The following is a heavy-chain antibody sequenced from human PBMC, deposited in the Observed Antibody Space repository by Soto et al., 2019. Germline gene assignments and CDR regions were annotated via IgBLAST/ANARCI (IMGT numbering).Heavy chain of an antibody. J-gene: IGHJ4*02. CDR2: IDYSGST. CDR3: AREYASSRYFDF. D-gene: IGHD2-2*01. Sequence: QVQLQESGPGLVKPSQTLSLTCTVSGDSISSGPYYWSWIRQHPGKGLEWIGYIDYSGSTSYNASLKSPVTISIDTSKNKFSLKLSSVTAADTAVNYCAREYASSRYFDFWGQGTLVTVSS. CDR1: GDSISSGPYY. V-gene: IGHV4-31*01.